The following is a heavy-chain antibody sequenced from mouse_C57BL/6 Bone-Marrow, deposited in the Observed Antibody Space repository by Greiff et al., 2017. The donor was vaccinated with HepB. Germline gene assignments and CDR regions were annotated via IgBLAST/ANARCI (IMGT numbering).Heavy chain of an antibody. CDR1: GFTFSSYA. Sequence: EVKLMESGGGLVKPGGSLKLSCAASGFTFSSYAMSWVRQTPEKRLEWVATISDGGSYTYYPDNVKGRFTISRDNAKNNLYLQMSHLKSEDTAMYYCARERYGFAYWGQGTLVTVSA. CDR2: ISDGGSYT. V-gene: IGHV5-4*01. CDR3: ARERYGFAY. J-gene: IGHJ3*01. D-gene: IGHD1-1*01.